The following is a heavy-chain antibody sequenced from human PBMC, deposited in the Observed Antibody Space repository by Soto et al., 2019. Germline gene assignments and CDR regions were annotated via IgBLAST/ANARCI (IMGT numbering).Heavy chain of an antibody. CDR1: GGTFSSHS. Sequence: ASVKVSCKASGGTFSSHSINWVRQAPGQGLEWMGGIVTLFGTANYAQNFQGRVTITADQSTSTVYMDLSSLRSDDTAVYYCAREVGYGDFSAALLDWGQGTLVTVSS. V-gene: IGHV1-69*13. CDR3: AREVGYGDFSAALLD. CDR2: IVTLFGTA. D-gene: IGHD4-17*01. J-gene: IGHJ4*02.